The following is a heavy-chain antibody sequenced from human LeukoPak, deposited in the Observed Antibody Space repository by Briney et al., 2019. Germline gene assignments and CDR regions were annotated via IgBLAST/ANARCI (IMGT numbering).Heavy chain of an antibody. CDR3: ARGAPGVVAFDH. Sequence: GGSLRLSCVVSGFSLSSFAMHWVRQAPGKGLEWVTILSSDGRTQNHADSVRGRFTVSRDDSKETIYLQMNSFRREDTAIYYCARGAPGVVAFDHWGQGALVTVSS. CDR1: GFSLSSFA. CDR2: LSSDGRTQ. J-gene: IGHJ4*02. V-gene: IGHV3-30*04. D-gene: IGHD3-22*01.